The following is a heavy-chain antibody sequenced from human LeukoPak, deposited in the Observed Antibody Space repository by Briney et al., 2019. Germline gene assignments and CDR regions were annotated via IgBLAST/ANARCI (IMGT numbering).Heavy chain of an antibody. J-gene: IGHJ4*02. CDR2: INHIGST. CDR3: ASEALTIFPPYFDS. V-gene: IGHV4-59*01. CDR1: GGSISSYY. Sequence: PSETLSLTCTVSGGSISSYYWSWIRQPPGKGLEWIGYINHIGSTNYNPSLRSRVTIPVDTSKNQFSLKLRSVTAADTAVYYCASEALTIFPPYFDSWGQGTLVTVSS. D-gene: IGHD3-9*01.